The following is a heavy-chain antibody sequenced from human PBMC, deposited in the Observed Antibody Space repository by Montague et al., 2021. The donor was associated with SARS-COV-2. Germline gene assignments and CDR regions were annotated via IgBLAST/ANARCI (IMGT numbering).Heavy chain of an antibody. Sequence: SETLSLTCTVSGGSISSYYWSWIRQPPGRGLLWMGYISYSGSTNYNPSLKSRVTISVDTSRNHFTLRLSSVTAADTAVYDCANFRRTQLLPGTLYYGMDVWGQGTTVTVSS. CDR1: GGSISSYY. CDR3: ANFRRTQLLPGTLYYGMDV. J-gene: IGHJ6*02. D-gene: IGHD2-2*01. V-gene: IGHV4-59*01. CDR2: ISYSGST.